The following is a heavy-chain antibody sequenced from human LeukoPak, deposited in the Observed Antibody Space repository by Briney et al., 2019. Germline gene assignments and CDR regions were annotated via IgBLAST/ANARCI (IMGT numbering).Heavy chain of an antibody. V-gene: IGHV5-51*01. CDR2: IYPGDSDT. D-gene: IGHD5-12*01. CDR3: ARQNSGYDFRSAFDI. J-gene: IGHJ3*02. CDR1: GYSFTSYW. Sequence: GESLKISCKGPGYSFTSYWIAGVRQMPGKGLEWMGIIYPGDSDTRYSPSFQGRVTISADKSISTAYLQWSSLKASDTAMYYCARQNSGYDFRSAFDIWGQGTMVTVSS.